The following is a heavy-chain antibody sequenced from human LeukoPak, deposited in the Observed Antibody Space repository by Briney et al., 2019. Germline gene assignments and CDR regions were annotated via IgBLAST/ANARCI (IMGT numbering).Heavy chain of an antibody. CDR1: GFTFSSYA. CDR2: ISYDGSNK. Sequence: GGSLRLSCAASGFTFSSYAMHWVRQAPGKGLEWVAVISYDGSNKYYADSVKGRFTISRDNSKNTLYLQMNSLRAEDTAVYYCAREGPDYYGSGSYYPADAFDIWGQGTMVTVSS. D-gene: IGHD3-10*01. J-gene: IGHJ3*02. V-gene: IGHV3-30-3*01. CDR3: AREGPDYYGSGSYYPADAFDI.